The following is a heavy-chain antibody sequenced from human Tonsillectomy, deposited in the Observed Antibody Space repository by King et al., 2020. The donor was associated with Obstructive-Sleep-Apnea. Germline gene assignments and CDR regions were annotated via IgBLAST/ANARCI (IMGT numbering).Heavy chain of an antibody. CDR2: IYYSGST. CDR1: VCAISSYY. V-gene: IGHV4-59*01. J-gene: IGHJ3*02. Sequence: QLQESGPGLVKPSETLSRTCTVSVCAISSYYWSWIRQPPGKGLEGIGYIYYSGSTNYTPSLKRRVTISVDTSKNQFSLKLRSVTAADTAVYYCARDSDGDYDDAFDIWGQGTMVTVSS. D-gene: IGHD4-17*01. CDR3: ARDSDGDYDDAFDI.